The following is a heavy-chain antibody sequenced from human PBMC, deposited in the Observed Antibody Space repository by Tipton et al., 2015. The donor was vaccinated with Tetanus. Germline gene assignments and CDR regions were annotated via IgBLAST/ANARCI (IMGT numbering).Heavy chain of an antibody. CDR1: GFTFSSYN. D-gene: IGHD3-22*01. Sequence: RSLRLSCAASGFTFSSYNMNWVRQAPGKGLEWVSGISWNSVSIGYAYSVKGRFTISRDNSKNTLYLQMNSLRAEDTAVYYCAKGTYNYDSSGYYPGIWGQGTLVTVSS. CDR2: ISWNSVSI. CDR3: AKGTYNYDSSGYYPGI. V-gene: IGHV3-9*01. J-gene: IGHJ4*02.